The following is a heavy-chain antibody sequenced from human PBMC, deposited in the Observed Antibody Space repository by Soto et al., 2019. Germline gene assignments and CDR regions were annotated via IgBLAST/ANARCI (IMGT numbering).Heavy chain of an antibody. CDR3: ARGGEAAGLDY. Sequence: GGSLRLSCAASGFTFSSYDMHWVRQATGKGLEWVSAIGTAGDTYYPGSVKGRFTISRENAKNSLYLQMNSLRAGDTAVYYCARGGEAAGLDYWGQGTLVTVSS. CDR1: GFTFSSYD. D-gene: IGHD6-13*01. CDR2: IGTAGDT. V-gene: IGHV3-13*01. J-gene: IGHJ4*02.